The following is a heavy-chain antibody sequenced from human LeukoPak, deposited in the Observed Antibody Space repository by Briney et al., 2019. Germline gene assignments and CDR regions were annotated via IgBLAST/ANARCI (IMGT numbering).Heavy chain of an antibody. CDR2: ISYDGSNK. V-gene: IGHV3-30-3*01. J-gene: IGHJ4*02. CDR3: ARHRGPSLYSSGYFDY. D-gene: IGHD3-22*01. Sequence: GGSLRLSCAASGFPFSGYAIHWVRQAPGKGLEWVAVISYDGSNKYYADSVKGRFTISRDNSKNTLYLQMNSLRPEDTAVYYCARHRGPSLYSSGYFDYWGQGTLVTVSS. CDR1: GFPFSGYA.